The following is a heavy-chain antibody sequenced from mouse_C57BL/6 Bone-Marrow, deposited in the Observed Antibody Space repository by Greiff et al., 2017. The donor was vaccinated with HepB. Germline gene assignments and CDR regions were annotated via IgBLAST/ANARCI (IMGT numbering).Heavy chain of an antibody. J-gene: IGHJ4*01. D-gene: IGHD2-4*01. CDR3: TPLYSDYPSAMDY. CDR2: IDPENGDT. Sequence: VQLQQSGAELVRPGASVKLSCTASGFNIKDDYMHWVKQRPEQGLEWIGWIDPENGDTEYASKFQGKATINADTPSNTAYLQLSSLTSVDSAVYYCTPLYSDYPSAMDYSGHGTSVTLSS. CDR1: GFNIKDDY. V-gene: IGHV14-4*01.